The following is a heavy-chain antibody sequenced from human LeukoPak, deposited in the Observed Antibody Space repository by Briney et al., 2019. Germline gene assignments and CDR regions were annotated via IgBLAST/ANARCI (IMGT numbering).Heavy chain of an antibody. CDR1: GFSFSSFW. CDR3: ARGGYGAHMG. J-gene: IGHJ4*02. Sequence: GGSLRLSCAASGFSFSSFWMHWVRQVPGKGLLWVSGINSDGRTTGYADSVKGRFTISRDNAKSTVDLQMNSLRAEDTAVYYCARGGYGAHMGWGQGTLVTVSS. CDR2: INSDGRTT. D-gene: IGHD4-17*01. V-gene: IGHV3-74*01.